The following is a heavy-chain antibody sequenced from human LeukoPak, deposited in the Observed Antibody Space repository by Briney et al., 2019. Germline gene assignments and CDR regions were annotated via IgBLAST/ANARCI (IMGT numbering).Heavy chain of an antibody. CDR3: ARSFWVGRDWFDP. V-gene: IGHV4-61*02. J-gene: IGHJ5*02. Sequence: SQTLSLTCTVSGGSISSGSYYWSWIRQPAGKGLEWIGRIYTSGSTNYNPSLKSRVTISVDTSKNQFSLKLSSVTAADTAVYYCARSFWVGRDWFDPWGQGTLVTVSS. D-gene: IGHD3-10*01. CDR2: IYTSGST. CDR1: GGSISSGSYY.